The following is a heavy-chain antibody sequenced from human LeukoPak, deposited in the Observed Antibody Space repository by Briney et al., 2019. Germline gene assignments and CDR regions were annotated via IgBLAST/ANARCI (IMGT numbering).Heavy chain of an antibody. D-gene: IGHD4-17*01. J-gene: IGHJ4*02. CDR1: GYTFTSYD. V-gene: IGHV1-69*13. Sequence: SVKVSCKASGYTFTSYDINWVRQAPGQGLEWMGGIIPIFGTANYAQKFQGRVTITADESTSTAYMELSSLRSEDTAVYYCARVTTVTSPMLDYWGQGTLVTVSS. CDR2: IIPIFGTA. CDR3: ARVTTVTSPMLDY.